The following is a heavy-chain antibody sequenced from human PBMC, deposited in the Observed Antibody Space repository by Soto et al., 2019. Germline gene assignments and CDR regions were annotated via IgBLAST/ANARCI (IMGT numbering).Heavy chain of an antibody. CDR1: GLSLSSYA. Sequence: GPLRLFASAAGLSLSSYAMHWVRQAPGKGLEYVSAISSNGGSTYYADSVKGRFTISRDNSKNTLYLQMRSLRAEDTAVYYCVKGHYYDFWSGYYDYFDYWGQGTLVIVSS. D-gene: IGHD3-3*01. CDR3: VKGHYYDFWSGYYDYFDY. V-gene: IGHV3-64D*06. CDR2: ISSNGGST. J-gene: IGHJ4*02.